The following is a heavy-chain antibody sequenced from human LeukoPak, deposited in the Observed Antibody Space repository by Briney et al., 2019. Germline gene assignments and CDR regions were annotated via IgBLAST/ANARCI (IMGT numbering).Heavy chain of an antibody. V-gene: IGHV1-69*01. CDR2: IIPIFGTA. J-gene: IGHJ4*02. CDR1: GGTFISYA. Sequence: GSSVKVSCKASGGTFISYAISWVRQAPGQGLEWMGGIIPIFGTANYAQKFQGRVTITADESTSTAYMELSSLRSEDTAVYYCARGRMAGTYVFDYWGQGTLVTVFS. D-gene: IGHD6-19*01. CDR3: ARGRMAGTYVFDY.